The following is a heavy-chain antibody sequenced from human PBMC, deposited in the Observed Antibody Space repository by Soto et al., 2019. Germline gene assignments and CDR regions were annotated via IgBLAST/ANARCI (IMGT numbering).Heavy chain of an antibody. J-gene: IGHJ6*04. CDR2: IIPIFGTA. CDR3: ARDPIRGVPYYGMDV. D-gene: IGHD3-10*01. Sequence: SVKVSCKASGYNFTSYAISWVRQAPGQGLEWMGGIIPIFGTANYAQKFQGRVTITADKSTSTAYMELSSLRSEDTAVYYCARDPIRGVPYYGMDVWGKGTTVPVSS. V-gene: IGHV1-69*06. CDR1: GYNFTSYA.